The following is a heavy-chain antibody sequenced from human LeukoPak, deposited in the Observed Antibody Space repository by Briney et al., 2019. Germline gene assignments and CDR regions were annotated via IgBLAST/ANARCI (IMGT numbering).Heavy chain of an antibody. CDR1: GYSSTSYW. CDR2: IYPGDSDT. D-gene: IGHD6-19*01. Sequence: GESLKISCKGSGYSSTSYWIVWVRQMPGKGLEWMGIIYPGDSDTRYSPSFQGQVTISADKSISTAYLQWSSLKASDTAMYYCARRIAVTGFDYWGQGTLVTVSS. CDR3: ARRIAVTGFDY. V-gene: IGHV5-51*01. J-gene: IGHJ4*02.